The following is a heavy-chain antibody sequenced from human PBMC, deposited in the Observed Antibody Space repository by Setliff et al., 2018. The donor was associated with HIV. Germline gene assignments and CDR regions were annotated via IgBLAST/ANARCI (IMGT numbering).Heavy chain of an antibody. Sequence: ASVKVSCKASGYTFTRYDINWVRQATGQGLEWMGMITPSDGNTNYEQKFQGRVTMTRDTSTTTVYMELSSLTSEDTAIYYCARDFGGRWTFDYWGQGTLVTVSS. CDR3: ARDFGGRWTFDY. V-gene: IGHV1-46*01. J-gene: IGHJ4*02. CDR1: GYTFTRYD. CDR2: ITPSDGNT. D-gene: IGHD3-10*01.